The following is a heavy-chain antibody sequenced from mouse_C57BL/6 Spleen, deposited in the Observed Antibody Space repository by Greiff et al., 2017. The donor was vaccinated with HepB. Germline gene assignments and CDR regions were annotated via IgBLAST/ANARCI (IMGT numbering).Heavy chain of an antibody. CDR1: GFTFTDYY. J-gene: IGHJ4*01. D-gene: IGHD2-5*01. Sequence: EVKVEESGGGLVQPGGSLSLSCAASGFTFTDYYMSWVRQPPGKALEWLGFIRNKANGYTTEYSASVKGRFTISRDNSQSILYLQMNALRAEDSATYYCARSYSNYLVYAMDYWGQGTSVTVSS. V-gene: IGHV7-3*01. CDR2: IRNKANGYTT. CDR3: ARSYSNYLVYAMDY.